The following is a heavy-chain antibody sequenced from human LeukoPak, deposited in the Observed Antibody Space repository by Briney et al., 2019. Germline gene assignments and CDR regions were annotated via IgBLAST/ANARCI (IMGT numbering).Heavy chain of an antibody. D-gene: IGHD4-17*01. CDR1: GGSISSSSYY. Sequence: SETLSLTCTVSGGSISSSSYYWGWIRQPPGKGLEWIGSIYYSGSTYYNPSLKSRVTISVDTSKNQFSLKLSSVTAADTAVYYCARHDEVLADDYGDYDWFDPWGQGTLVTVSS. J-gene: IGHJ5*02. CDR2: IYYSGST. V-gene: IGHV4-39*01. CDR3: ARHDEVLADDYGDYDWFDP.